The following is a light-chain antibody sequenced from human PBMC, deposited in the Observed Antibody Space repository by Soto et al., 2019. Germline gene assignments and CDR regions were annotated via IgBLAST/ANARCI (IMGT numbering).Light chain of an antibody. J-gene: IGKJ4*01. V-gene: IGKV1-33*01. CDR1: QDISNY. CDR2: DAS. CDR3: QQYDNLPLT. Sequence: DIQMTQSPSSLSASVGDRVTITCKASQDISNYLNWYQQKPGKAPKLLIYDASNLETGVPSRFSGSGSGTDFTFTISSLKPEDIATYYCQQYDNLPLTFGGGTKVDIK.